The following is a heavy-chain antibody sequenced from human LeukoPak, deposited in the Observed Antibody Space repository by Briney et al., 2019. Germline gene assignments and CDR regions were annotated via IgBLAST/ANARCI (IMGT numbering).Heavy chain of an antibody. CDR1: GGSISSLY. CDR3: ARFPFDYVWGSYRQVDY. J-gene: IGHJ4*02. Sequence: SETLSLTCTVSGGSISSLYWSWIRQPPGKGLEWIGYTYYSGSTNYNPSLKRRATISVDTSKNQFSLKLSSVTAADTAVYYCARFPFDYVWGSYRQVDYWGQGTLVTVSS. D-gene: IGHD3-16*02. CDR2: TYYSGST. V-gene: IGHV4-59*11.